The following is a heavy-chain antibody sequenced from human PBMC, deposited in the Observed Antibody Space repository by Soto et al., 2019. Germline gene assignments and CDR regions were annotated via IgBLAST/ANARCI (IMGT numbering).Heavy chain of an antibody. J-gene: IGHJ6*03. CDR1: GYTFTSYD. Sequence: ASVKVSCKASGYTFTSYDINWVRQATGQGLEWMGWMNPNSGNTGYAQKFQGRVTMTRNTSISTAYMELSSLRSEDTAVYYCARGPRRIIAARGGYYYYYMDVWGKGTTVTVSS. CDR3: ARGPRRIIAARGGYYYYYMDV. D-gene: IGHD6-6*01. CDR2: MNPNSGNT. V-gene: IGHV1-8*01.